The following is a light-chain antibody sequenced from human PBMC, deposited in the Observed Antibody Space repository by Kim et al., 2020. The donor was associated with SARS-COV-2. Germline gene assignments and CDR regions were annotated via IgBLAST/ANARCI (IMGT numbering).Light chain of an antibody. CDR1: AGAVGSGHY. CDR2: DTT. Sequence: PGGTVTLTCGSIAGAVGSGHYPYWLQQKPGLAPRTLIYDTTKKHSLTPARFSGSILGDKAALTLSGALPEDEADYYCLLSYANFAVFGGGTKVTVL. J-gene: IGLJ2*01. V-gene: IGLV7-46*01. CDR3: LLSYANFAV.